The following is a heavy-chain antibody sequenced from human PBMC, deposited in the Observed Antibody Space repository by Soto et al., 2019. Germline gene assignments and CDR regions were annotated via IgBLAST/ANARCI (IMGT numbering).Heavy chain of an antibody. CDR2: VSYDGSNK. Sequence: PGGSLRLSCAASGFTFISYGMHWVRQAPCKGLEWVAVVSYDGSNKYYADSVKGRFTISRDNSKNTLYLQMNSLRAEDTAVYYCAKDRVACRISTSCSVYSYYGMDVWGQGTTVPVSS. CDR3: AKDRVACRISTSCSVYSYYGMDV. CDR1: GFTFISYG. J-gene: IGHJ6*02. V-gene: IGHV3-30*18. D-gene: IGHD2-2*01.